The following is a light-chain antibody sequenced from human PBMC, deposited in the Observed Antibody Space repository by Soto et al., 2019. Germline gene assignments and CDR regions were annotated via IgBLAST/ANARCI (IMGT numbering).Light chain of an antibody. Sequence: DIQMTQSPSSLSASVGDRVTITCRASQTISTYLNWYQQKPGKAPKLLIYAASSLQSGVPSRFSGSGSGTDFPLTISLLQPEDFATYLCQQSHSIPYIFGQGKKLQLK. J-gene: IGKJ2*01. CDR3: QQSHSIPYI. CDR2: AAS. CDR1: QTISTY. V-gene: IGKV1-39*01.